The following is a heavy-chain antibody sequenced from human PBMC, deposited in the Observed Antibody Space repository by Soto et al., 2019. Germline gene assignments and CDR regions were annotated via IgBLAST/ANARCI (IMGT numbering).Heavy chain of an antibody. V-gene: IGHV3-30*18. CDR2: ISYDGSNK. D-gene: IGHD6-19*01. CDR1: GFTFSSYG. CDR3: AKDGIAVAGTPFDY. Sequence: GESLKISCAASGFTFSSYGMHWVRQAPGKGLEWVAVISYDGSNKYYADSVKGRFTISRDNSKNTLYLQMNSLRAEDTAVYYCAKDGIAVAGTPFDYWGQGTLVTVSS. J-gene: IGHJ4*02.